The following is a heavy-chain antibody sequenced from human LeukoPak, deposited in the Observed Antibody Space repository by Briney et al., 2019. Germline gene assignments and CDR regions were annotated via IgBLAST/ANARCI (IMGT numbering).Heavy chain of an antibody. Sequence: SETLSPTCTVSGGSISRGGYHWSWIRQQPGKGLEWIGYIYYSGSTYYNPSLKSRVTISVDTSKNQFSLKLSSVTAADTAVYYCARTIRAPAHFDYWGQGTLVTVSS. CDR3: ARTIRAPAHFDY. D-gene: IGHD5-24*01. CDR2: IYYSGST. CDR1: GGSISRGGYH. V-gene: IGHV4-31*03. J-gene: IGHJ4*02.